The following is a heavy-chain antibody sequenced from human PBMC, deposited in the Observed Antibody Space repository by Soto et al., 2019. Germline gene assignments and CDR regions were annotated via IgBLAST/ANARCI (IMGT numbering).Heavy chain of an antibody. Sequence: PGGSLRLSCAASGFSFSSYGMHWVRQAPGKGLEWVAVIWYDGGNKDYADSVEGRFTISRDNSKNTLYLQMNSLRVEDTAVYSCARDGDILTGYFYLDSWGQGTLVTVSS. CDR1: GFSFSSYG. CDR2: IWYDGGNK. J-gene: IGHJ4*02. CDR3: ARDGDILTGYFYLDS. V-gene: IGHV3-33*01. D-gene: IGHD3-9*01.